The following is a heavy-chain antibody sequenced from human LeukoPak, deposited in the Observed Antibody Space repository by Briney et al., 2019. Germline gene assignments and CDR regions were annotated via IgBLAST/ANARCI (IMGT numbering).Heavy chain of an antibody. CDR1: GGSISSYY. J-gene: IGHJ4*02. V-gene: IGHV4-59*01. CDR2: SYYSGST. CDR3: ARAAPRSGTYCGGGTCAYDH. Sequence: SETLTLTCTVSGGSISSYYWTWIRQPPGKGLEWIGYSYYSGSTNYNPSLKSRVTISLDTSKNQFSLRLNSVTAADTAVYYCARAAPRSGTYCGGGTCAYDHWGQGTLVTVSS. D-gene: IGHD2-15*01.